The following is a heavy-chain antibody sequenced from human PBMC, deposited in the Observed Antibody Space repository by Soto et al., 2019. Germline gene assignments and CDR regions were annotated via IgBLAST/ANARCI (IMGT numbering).Heavy chain of an antibody. CDR3: TTDSYSTIIIVRFDY. CDR1: GFTFTNAW. V-gene: IGHV3-15*07. CDR2: IKSKTDGGTT. J-gene: IGHJ4*01. D-gene: IGHD3-22*01. Sequence: PGGSLRLSCAASGFTFTNAWINWVRQAPGKGLEWVGRIKSKTDGGTTDYAEPVKGRFAISRDDSNNMVYLQMNSLKIEDTAVYYCTTDSYSTIIIVRFDYWGHATLVTVSS.